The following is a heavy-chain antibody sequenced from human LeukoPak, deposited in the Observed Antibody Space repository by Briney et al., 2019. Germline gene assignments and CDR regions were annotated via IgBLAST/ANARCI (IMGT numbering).Heavy chain of an antibody. Sequence: ASVKVSCKASGYTFTGYYMHCVRQAPGQGLEWMGWINPNSGGTNYAQKFQGRVTMTRDTSISTAYMELSRLRSDDTAVYYCARDHHRTLGITMVRGVSQSGFDPWGQGTLVTVSS. CDR3: ARDHHRTLGITMVRGVSQSGFDP. CDR2: INPNSGGT. CDR1: GYTFTGYY. V-gene: IGHV1-2*02. J-gene: IGHJ5*02. D-gene: IGHD3-10*01.